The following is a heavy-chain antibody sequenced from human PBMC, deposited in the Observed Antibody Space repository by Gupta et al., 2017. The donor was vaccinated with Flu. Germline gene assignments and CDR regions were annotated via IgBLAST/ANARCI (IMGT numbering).Heavy chain of an antibody. D-gene: IGHD3-22*01. Sequence: QVQLVQSGAEVKKPGSSVKVSCKASGGTFSSYTISWVRQAPGQGLEWMGRIIPILGIANYAQKFQGRVTITADKSTSTAYMELSSLRSEDTAVYYCARESLNYYDSSGYKYFDYWGQGTLVTVSS. CDR1: GGTFSSYT. V-gene: IGHV1-69*08. J-gene: IGHJ4*02. CDR2: IIPILGIA. CDR3: ARESLNYYDSSGYKYFDY.